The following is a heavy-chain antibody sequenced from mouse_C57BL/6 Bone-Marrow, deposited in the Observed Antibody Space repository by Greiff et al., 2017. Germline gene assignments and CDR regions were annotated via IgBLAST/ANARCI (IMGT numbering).Heavy chain of an antibody. CDR3: ARKSNWYFDV. V-gene: IGHV1-19*01. CDR1: GYTFTDYY. Sequence: EVQLQQSGPVLVKPGASVKMSCKASGYTFTDYYMNWVKQSHGKSLEWIGVINPYNGGTSYNQKFKGKATLTVDKSSSTAYMELNSLTSEDSAVYYCARKSNWYFDVWGTGTTVTVSS. CDR2: INPYNGGT. D-gene: IGHD1-3*01. J-gene: IGHJ1*03.